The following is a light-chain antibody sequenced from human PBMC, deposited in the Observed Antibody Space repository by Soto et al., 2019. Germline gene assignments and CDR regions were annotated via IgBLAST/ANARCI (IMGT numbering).Light chain of an antibody. CDR2: DAA. Sequence: DIVLTQSPATLSLSPGDRATLSCRASQSVGTSLAWYKQQPGQAPRLLIHDAAYRASGIPERFRGSGSGTAFSRSISSLEPDDFAVYYCQHRSSWPRSVGRGTKVEV. J-gene: IGKJ1*01. V-gene: IGKV3-11*01. CDR1: QSVGTS. CDR3: QHRSSWPRS.